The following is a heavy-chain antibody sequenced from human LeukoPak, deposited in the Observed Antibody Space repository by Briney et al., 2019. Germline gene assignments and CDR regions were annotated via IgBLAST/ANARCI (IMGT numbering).Heavy chain of an antibody. CDR1: GFTVSATY. J-gene: IGHJ4*02. CDR3: ARSGGSGWYSDY. Sequence: PGGSLRLSCAASGFTVSATYMNWVRQAPGKGLEWVSSISSSSGFIFYADSVKGRFTISRDNAKNSLYLQMNSLRAEDTAVYYCARSGGSGWYSDYWGQGTLVTVSS. V-gene: IGHV3-21*01. CDR2: ISSSSGFI. D-gene: IGHD6-19*01.